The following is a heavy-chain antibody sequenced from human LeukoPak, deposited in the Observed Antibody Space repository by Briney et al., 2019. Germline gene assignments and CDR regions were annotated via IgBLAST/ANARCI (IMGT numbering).Heavy chain of an antibody. J-gene: IGHJ4*02. V-gene: IGHV3-21*01. CDR3: AREFRAAAGKSFDY. D-gene: IGHD6-13*01. CDR2: ISMSSTYI. CDR1: GFAFSSYT. Sequence: GGSLTLSCAASGFAFSSYTMTWVRQAPGKGLEWVSSISMSSTYIYYADSVKGRFTISRDNAKNSLYLQMNSLRAEDTAVYYCAREFRAAAGKSFDYWGQGTLVTVSS.